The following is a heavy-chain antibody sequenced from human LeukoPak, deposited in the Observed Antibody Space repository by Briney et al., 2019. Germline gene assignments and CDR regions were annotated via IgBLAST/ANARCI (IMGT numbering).Heavy chain of an antibody. CDR2: INHSGST. D-gene: IGHD3-10*01. Sequence: PSETLSLTCAVYGGSFSGYYWSWIRQPPGKGLEWIGEINHSGSTNYNPSLKSRVTISVDTSKNQFSLKLSSVTAADTAVYYCARGYTMVRGVIITRRPFDYWGQGTLVTVSS. V-gene: IGHV4-34*01. CDR1: GGSFSGYY. CDR3: ARGYTMVRGVIITRRPFDY. J-gene: IGHJ4*02.